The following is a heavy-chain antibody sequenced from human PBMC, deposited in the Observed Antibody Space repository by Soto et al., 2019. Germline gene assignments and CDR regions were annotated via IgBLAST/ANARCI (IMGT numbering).Heavy chain of an antibody. V-gene: IGHV3-33*01. D-gene: IGHD7-27*01. CDR2: IWNDGIRK. CDR1: GFTFSRYG. J-gene: IGHJ4*02. CDR3: GRDDDNDANAIDY. Sequence: GSLRLSCAASGFTFSRYGMHWVRQAPGKGLEWVALIWNDGIRKVYVDSVKGRFTISRDNSKNTLDLQMNSLRAEDTAVYYCGRDDDNDANAIDYWGPGTLVTVPS.